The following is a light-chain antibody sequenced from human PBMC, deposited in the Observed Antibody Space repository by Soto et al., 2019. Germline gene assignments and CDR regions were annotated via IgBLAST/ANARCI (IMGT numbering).Light chain of an antibody. CDR2: RNN. J-gene: IGLJ1*01. CDR3: CSYAGDYTYV. Sequence: QSVLTQPPSASGTPGQRVTISCSGSSSNIGSNYVYWYQQLPGTAPKLLIYRNNQRPSGVPDRFSGSKSGTSASLSISGLQTEDEGYYYCCSYAGDYTYVFGTGTKVTVL. CDR1: SSNIGSNY. V-gene: IGLV1-47*01.